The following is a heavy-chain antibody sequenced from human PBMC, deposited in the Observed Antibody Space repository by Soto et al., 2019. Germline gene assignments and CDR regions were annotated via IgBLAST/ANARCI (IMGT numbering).Heavy chain of an antibody. CDR3: AREWDGSYSR. V-gene: IGHV4-34*01. D-gene: IGHD1-26*01. CDR2: INHSGST. CDR1: GGSFSGYY. J-gene: IGHJ4*02. Sequence: SETLSLTCAVYGGSFSGYYWSWIRQPPGKGLEWIGEINHSGSTNYNPSLKSRITISVDTSKNQFSLKLSSVTAADTAVYYCAREWDGSYSRWGQGTLVTVSS.